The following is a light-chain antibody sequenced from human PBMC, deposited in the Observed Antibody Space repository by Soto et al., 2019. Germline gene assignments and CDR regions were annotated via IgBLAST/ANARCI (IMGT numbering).Light chain of an antibody. V-gene: IGLV2-8*01. Sequence: QSALTQPPSASGSPGQPVSISCTGTSSDVGGYNRVSWYQHHPGKAPKLIIYEVFKRPSGVPDRFSGSKSGNTASLTVSGLQAYDEADYYCNSYAGNSWVFGGGTKLTVL. CDR1: SSDVGGYNR. J-gene: IGLJ3*02. CDR3: NSYAGNSWV. CDR2: EVF.